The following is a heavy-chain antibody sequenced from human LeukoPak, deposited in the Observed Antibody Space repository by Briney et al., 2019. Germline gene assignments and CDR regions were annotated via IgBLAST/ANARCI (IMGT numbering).Heavy chain of an antibody. J-gene: IGHJ4*02. Sequence: GGSLRLSCAASGFNFNTYSTNWVRRAPGKGLEWVSYITSSGTTMYYADSVKGRFTISRDNAKNSLYLQMNSLRDEDTAVYYCARGCSGGSCYPVDDYWGQGTLVTVSS. D-gene: IGHD2-15*01. CDR2: ITSSGTTM. CDR3: ARGCSGGSCYPVDDY. V-gene: IGHV3-48*02. CDR1: GFNFNTYS.